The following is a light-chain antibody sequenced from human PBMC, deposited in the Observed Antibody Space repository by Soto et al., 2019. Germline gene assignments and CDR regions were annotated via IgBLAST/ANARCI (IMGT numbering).Light chain of an antibody. CDR2: GAS. V-gene: IGKV3-20*01. Sequence: EIVLTQSPGTLSLSPGERPTISCRASQSVSSSYLAWYQQKPGQAPRLLMYGASSRATGIPDRFSGSGSGTDFNLTISRLVPEDFAVYYCQKYGNSPWTFGQGTKVEIK. CDR3: QKYGNSPWT. J-gene: IGKJ1*01. CDR1: QSVSSSY.